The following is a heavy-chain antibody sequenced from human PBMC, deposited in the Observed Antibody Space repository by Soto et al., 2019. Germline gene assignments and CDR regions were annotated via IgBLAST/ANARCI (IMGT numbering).Heavy chain of an antibody. J-gene: IGHJ6*02. CDR1: GGTFSSYA. Sequence: SVKVSCKASGGTFSSYAISWVRQAPGQGLEWMGGIIPIFGTANYAQKFQGRVTITADESTSTAYMELNSLRAEDTAVYYCARLFSGYYFRHYYYYGMDVWGQGTTVTVSS. CDR3: ARLFSGYYFRHYYYYGMDV. D-gene: IGHD3-22*01. V-gene: IGHV1-69*13. CDR2: IIPIFGTA.